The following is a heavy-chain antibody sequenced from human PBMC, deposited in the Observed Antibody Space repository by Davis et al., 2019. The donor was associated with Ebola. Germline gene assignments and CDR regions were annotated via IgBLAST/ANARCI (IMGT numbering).Heavy chain of an antibody. V-gene: IGHV5-51*01. CDR2: IYPGDSDT. Sequence: GESLKISCKGSGYTFTNYWIGWVRQMPGKGLEWMGIIYPGDSDTRYSPSFQGQVTISADKSISTAYLQWSSLEASDTAMYYCARRRVIHDLATNDYFDIWGQGTLVTVSS. J-gene: IGHJ4*02. CDR1: GYTFTNYW. CDR3: ARRRVIHDLATNDYFDI. D-gene: IGHD5-12*01.